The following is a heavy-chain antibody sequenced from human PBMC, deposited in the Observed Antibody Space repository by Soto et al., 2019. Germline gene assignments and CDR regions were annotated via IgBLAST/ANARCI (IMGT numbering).Heavy chain of an antibody. CDR2: IDPSGGST. Sequence: ASVKVSCKASGYTVTRHYMHWVRQAPGQGLEWMGIIDPSGGSTTYAQKFQDRVTMTRDMSTRTVYMELSSLRSDDTAIYYCTRGSTVVTLDYFDSWGQGTLVTVSP. D-gene: IGHD2-21*02. CDR3: TRGSTVVTLDYFDS. V-gene: IGHV1-46*03. CDR1: GYTVTRHY. J-gene: IGHJ4*02.